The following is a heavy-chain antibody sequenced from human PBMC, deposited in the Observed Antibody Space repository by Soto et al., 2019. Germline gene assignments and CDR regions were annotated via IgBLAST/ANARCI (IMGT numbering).Heavy chain of an antibody. D-gene: IGHD4-17*01. V-gene: IGHV1-69*01. Sequence: QVQLVQSGAEVKKPGSSVKVSCKASGGTFSSYAISWVRQAPGQGLEWMGGIIPIFGTANYAQKFQGRVTITADASTSTAYMELSSLRSEDTAVYYCASPPRESYGGNSGPYYYYYGMDVWGQGTTVTVSS. CDR1: GGTFSSYA. CDR2: IIPIFGTA. J-gene: IGHJ6*02. CDR3: ASPPRESYGGNSGPYYYYYGMDV.